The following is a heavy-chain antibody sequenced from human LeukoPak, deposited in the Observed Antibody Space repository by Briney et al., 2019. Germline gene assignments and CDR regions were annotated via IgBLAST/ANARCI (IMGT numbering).Heavy chain of an antibody. D-gene: IGHD2-2*01. Sequence: SETLSLTCTVSGGSISSYYWSWIRQPPGKGPEWIGRIYTSGSTNYNPSLKSRVTMSVDTSKNQFFLKLSSVTAADTAVYYCARGGAPAATYYYYAMDVWGQGTTVTVSS. V-gene: IGHV4-4*07. CDR1: GGSISSYY. CDR3: ARGGAPAATYYYYAMDV. CDR2: IYTSGST. J-gene: IGHJ6*02.